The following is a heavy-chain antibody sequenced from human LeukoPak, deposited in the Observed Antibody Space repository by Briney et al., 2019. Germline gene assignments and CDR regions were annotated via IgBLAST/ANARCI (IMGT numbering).Heavy chain of an antibody. CDR1: GDSIDSVSYY. J-gene: IGHJ5*02. CDR2: IDYSGRT. D-gene: IGHD3-9*01. CDR3: ATEFYDFLSGESWFDP. Sequence: SETLSLTCSVSGDSIDSVSYYWGWIRQAPGKGPEWIASIDYSGRTFYNPSLRSRVTISVDTSNNDFSLSLTSVTAADTAVYYCATEFYDFLSGESWFDPWGQGALVTVS. V-gene: IGHV4-39*07.